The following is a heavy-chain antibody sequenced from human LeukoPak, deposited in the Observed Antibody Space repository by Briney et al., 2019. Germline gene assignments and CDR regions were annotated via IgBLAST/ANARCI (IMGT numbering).Heavy chain of an antibody. D-gene: IGHD3-10*01. CDR3: ARVRWFGEGNYMDV. Sequence: ASVTVSCKASGYTFTDYYILWVRQAPGQGPEWMGWNNPHNGGTKYLQKFQGRVTMTSDTSISTFYMELSSLRSEDTAVYYCARVRWFGEGNYMDVWGTGTTVIVSS. CDR2: NNPHNGGT. V-gene: IGHV1-2*02. J-gene: IGHJ6*03. CDR1: GYTFTDYY.